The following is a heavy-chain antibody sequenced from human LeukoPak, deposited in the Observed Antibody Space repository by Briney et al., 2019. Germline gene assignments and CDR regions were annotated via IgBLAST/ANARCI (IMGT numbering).Heavy chain of an antibody. CDR2: IYYSGST. V-gene: IGHV4-39*01. CDR3: ARRGKWLRLYYFDY. D-gene: IGHD5-12*01. CDR1: GGSISSSSYY. Sequence: PSETLSLTCTVSGGSISSSSYYWGWIRQPPGKGLEWIGSIYYSGSTYYNPSLKSRVTISVDTSKIQFSLKLGSVTAADTAVYYCARRGKWLRLYYFDYWGQGTLVTVSS. J-gene: IGHJ4*02.